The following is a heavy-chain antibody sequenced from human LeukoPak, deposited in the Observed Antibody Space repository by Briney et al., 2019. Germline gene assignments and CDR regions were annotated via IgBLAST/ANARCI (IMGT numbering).Heavy chain of an antibody. Sequence: GGSLRLSCAASGVTFSSLAKSWGRHAPGKGLGWGSAISGSGGSTYYADSVKGRFTISRDNSKNTLYLQMNSLRAEDTAIYYCSKVSSRFYDSSGYYYWGQGTLVTVSS. J-gene: IGHJ4*02. D-gene: IGHD3-22*01. V-gene: IGHV3-23*01. CDR3: SKVSSRFYDSSGYYY. CDR2: ISGSGGST. CDR1: GVTFSSLA.